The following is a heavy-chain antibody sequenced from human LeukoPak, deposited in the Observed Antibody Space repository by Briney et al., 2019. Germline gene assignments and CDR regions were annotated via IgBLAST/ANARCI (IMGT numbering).Heavy chain of an antibody. CDR1: GFTFSNYG. V-gene: IGHV3-23*01. D-gene: IGHD6-19*01. J-gene: IGHJ4*02. CDR2: MSASGGST. CDR3: ASSSSGWYKFDY. Sequence: GGSLRLSCAASGFTFSNYGMNWVRQAPGKGLEWVSGMSASGGSTFYADSVKGRFTISRDNSKNTLYLQMNSLRAEDTAVYYCASSSSGWYKFDYWGQGTLVTVSS.